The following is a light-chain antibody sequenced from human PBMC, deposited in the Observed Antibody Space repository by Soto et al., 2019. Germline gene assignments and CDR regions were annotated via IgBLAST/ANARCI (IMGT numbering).Light chain of an antibody. J-gene: IGLJ3*02. CDR2: EVS. V-gene: IGLV2-14*01. Sequence: QPVLTQPASVSGSPGQSITISCTGTSSDVGGYNYVSWYQQHPGKAPKLMIYEVSNRPSGVSNRFSGSKSGNTASLTISGLQAEDEADYYCSSYTSSSTVFGGGTKLNVL. CDR1: SSDVGGYNY. CDR3: SSYTSSSTV.